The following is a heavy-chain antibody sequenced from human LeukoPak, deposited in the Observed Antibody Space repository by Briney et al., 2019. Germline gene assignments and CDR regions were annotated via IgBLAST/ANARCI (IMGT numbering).Heavy chain of an antibody. CDR1: GYTFTGYY. CDR3: ARSDPNWAYHGMDV. J-gene: IGHJ6*02. Sequence: ASVKVSCKASGYTFTGYYMHWVRQAPGQGLEWMGWINPNSGGTNYAQKFQGRVTMTRDTSISTAYMELSRLRSDDTAVYYCARSDPNWAYHGMDVWGQGTTVTVSS. V-gene: IGHV1-2*02. D-gene: IGHD7-27*01. CDR2: INPNSGGT.